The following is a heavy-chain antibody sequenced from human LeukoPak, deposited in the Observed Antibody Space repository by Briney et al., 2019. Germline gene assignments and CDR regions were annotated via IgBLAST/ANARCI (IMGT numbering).Heavy chain of an antibody. V-gene: IGHV5-51*01. CDR2: IYPGDSDT. CDR3: VRHVGRAAATRWFDP. J-gene: IGHJ5*02. CDR1: GYNFISYL. D-gene: IGHD6-13*01. Sequence: GEPLKISCKGSGYNFISYLIGWVRQMPGKGLEWRGLIYPGDSDTTYSPSFQGQFTIPADKSISTAYLQWISLKASDTDMYYCVRHVGRAAATRWFDPWGQGTLVTVSS.